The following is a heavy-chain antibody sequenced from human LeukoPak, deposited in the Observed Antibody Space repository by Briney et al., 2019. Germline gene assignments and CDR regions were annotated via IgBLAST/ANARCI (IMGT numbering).Heavy chain of an antibody. Sequence: PGGSLRLSCAASGFSFNNCAMTWVRQAPGKGLEWVSTIVGDGSTTYYADSVKGRFTISSDNSRTLLFLHMNSLRAEDTAVYYCAKQPYNFYYLDVWGEGTTVTVSS. V-gene: IGHV3-23*01. D-gene: IGHD2-21*01. CDR2: IVGDGSTT. CDR3: AKQPYNFYYLDV. J-gene: IGHJ6*03. CDR1: GFSFNNCA.